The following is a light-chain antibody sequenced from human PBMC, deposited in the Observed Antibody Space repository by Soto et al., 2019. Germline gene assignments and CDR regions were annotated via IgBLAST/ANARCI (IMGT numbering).Light chain of an antibody. CDR3: QSYDSILSGLL. J-gene: IGLJ2*01. CDR1: SSNIGAGYD. CDR2: GNS. Sequence: QSVLTQPPSVSGAPGQRVTISCTGSSSNIGAGYDVHWYQQLPGTAPKLLIYGNSNRPSGVPDRFSGSKSGTSASLAITGLQAEDEADYYCQSYDSILSGLLFGGGTQLTVL. V-gene: IGLV1-40*01.